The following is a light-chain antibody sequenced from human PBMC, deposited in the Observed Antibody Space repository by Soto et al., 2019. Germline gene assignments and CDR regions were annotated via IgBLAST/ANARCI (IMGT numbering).Light chain of an antibody. CDR1: SSDVGGYNY. V-gene: IGLV2-14*01. CDR3: SSYTSSQTLV. J-gene: IGLJ2*01. Sequence: QSALTQPASVSDSPGQSITISCTGTSSDVGGYNYVSWYQQHPGKAPKLMIYEVSNRPSGVSNRFSGSKSGNTASLTISGLQGEDEADYYCSSYTSSQTLVFGGGTKLTVL. CDR2: EVS.